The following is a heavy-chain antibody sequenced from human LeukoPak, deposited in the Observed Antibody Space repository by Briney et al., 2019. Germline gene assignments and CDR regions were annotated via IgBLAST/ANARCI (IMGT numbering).Heavy chain of an antibody. V-gene: IGHV4-61*01. CDR3: ARYYDSTGSFDY. J-gene: IGHJ4*02. CDR1: GDTVSRSSYY. CDR2: IYYIGST. Sequence: SETLSLTCTVSGDTVSRSSYYWTWIRQPPGQGLEWIGYIYYIGSTNYNPSLRSRLTMSVDTSKNQFSLRLSSVIAADTAVYYCARYYDSTGSFDYWGQGTLVTVS. D-gene: IGHD3-22*01.